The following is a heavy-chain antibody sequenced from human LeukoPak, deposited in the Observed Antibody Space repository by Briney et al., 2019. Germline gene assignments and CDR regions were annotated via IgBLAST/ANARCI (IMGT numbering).Heavy chain of an antibody. D-gene: IGHD2-2*01. J-gene: IGHJ4*02. V-gene: IGHV3-11*01. CDR3: ARDLLGYCSSTSCSDY. CDR2: ISSSGSTI. CDR1: GFTFSDYY. Sequence: GGSLRLSCAASGFTFSDYYMSWIRQAPGKGLEWVSYISSSGSTIYYADSVKGRFTISRDNAKNSLYLQMNSLRAEDTAVYYCARDLLGYCSSTSCSDYWGQGTLVTVSS.